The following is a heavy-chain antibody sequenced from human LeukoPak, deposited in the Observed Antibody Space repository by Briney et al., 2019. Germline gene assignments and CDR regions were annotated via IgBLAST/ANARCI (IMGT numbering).Heavy chain of an antibody. V-gene: IGHV3-53*01. D-gene: IGHD2-15*01. Sequence: AGGSLRLSCAASGFTVSSNYMSWVRQAPGKGLEWVSVIYSGGSTYYADSVKGRFTISRDNSKNTLYLQMNSLRAEDTAVYYCARDPLGYCSGGSCPGGFFDYWGQGTLVTVSS. J-gene: IGHJ4*02. CDR2: IYSGGST. CDR3: ARDPLGYCSGGSCPGGFFDY. CDR1: GFTVSSNY.